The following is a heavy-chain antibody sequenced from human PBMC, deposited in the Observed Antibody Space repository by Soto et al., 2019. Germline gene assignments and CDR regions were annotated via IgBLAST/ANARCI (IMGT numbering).Heavy chain of an antibody. J-gene: IGHJ4*02. CDR1: GFTFSSYA. V-gene: IGHV3-30-3*01. CDR2: ISYDGSNK. CDR3: SRDRGNGPPQTRHFDY. D-gene: IGHD4-4*01. Sequence: PGGSLRLSCAASGFTFSSYAMNWVRQAPGKGLEWVAVISYDGSNKYYADSVKGRFTISSDNSKNTLYLQMISLRAENTAGYYCSRDRGNGPPQTRHFDYWGQGTLVTGSS.